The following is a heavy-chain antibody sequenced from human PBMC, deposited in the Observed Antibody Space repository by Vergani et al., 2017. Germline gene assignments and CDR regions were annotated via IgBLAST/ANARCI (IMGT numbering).Heavy chain of an antibody. J-gene: IGHJ5*02. Sequence: QVQLQESGPGLVKPSETLSLTCTVSGGSISSYYWSWIRQPPGKGLEWIGYINYSGSTNYNPSLKSRITISVDTSKNQFSLKLSSVTAADTAVYYCARLSHSSSWDNWFDPWGQGTLVTVSS. V-gene: IGHV4-59*08. CDR1: GGSISSYY. CDR3: ARLSHSSSWDNWFDP. D-gene: IGHD6-13*01. CDR2: INYSGST.